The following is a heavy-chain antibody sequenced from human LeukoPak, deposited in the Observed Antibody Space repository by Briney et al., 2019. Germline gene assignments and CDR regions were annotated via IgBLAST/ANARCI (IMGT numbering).Heavy chain of an antibody. CDR2: IKQDGSEK. CDR1: GFTFSSYW. CDR3: ATGPGYSSSW. D-gene: IGHD6-13*01. Sequence: PWGSLRLSCAASGFTFSSYWMSWVRQAPGKGLEWVANIKQDGSEKYYVDPVKGRFTISRDNAKNSLYLQMNSLRAEDTAAYYSATGPGYSSSWWGQGTLVTVSS. V-gene: IGHV3-7*01. J-gene: IGHJ4*02.